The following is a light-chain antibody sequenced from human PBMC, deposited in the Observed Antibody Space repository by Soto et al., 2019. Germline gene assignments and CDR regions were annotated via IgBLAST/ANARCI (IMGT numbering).Light chain of an antibody. J-gene: IGKJ1*01. CDR3: QQSYGTPRT. CDR2: AAP. V-gene: IGKV1-39*01. CDR1: QTISSW. Sequence: DIQMTQSPSTLSGSLGDRVTITCRASQTISSWLAWYQQKPGKAPKLLIYAAPSLQSGVPPRFSGSGSGTDFTLTISSLQPEDFATYYCQQSYGTPRTFGQGTKVDIK.